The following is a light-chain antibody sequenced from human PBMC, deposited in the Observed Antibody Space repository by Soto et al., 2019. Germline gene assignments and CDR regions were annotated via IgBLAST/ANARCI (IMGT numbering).Light chain of an antibody. CDR1: QSVSSSY. V-gene: IGKV3-20*01. CDR3: QQYGSSPT. CDR2: GAS. Sequence: ENVLTQSPGTLSFSSGERATLSCRASQSVSSSYLAWYQQKPGQAPRLLIYGASSRATGIPDRFSGSGSGTDFTLTISRLEPEDFAVYYCQQYGSSPTFGQGTRLE. J-gene: IGKJ5*01.